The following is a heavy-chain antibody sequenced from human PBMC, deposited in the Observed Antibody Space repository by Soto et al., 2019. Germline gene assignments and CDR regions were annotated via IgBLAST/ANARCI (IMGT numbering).Heavy chain of an antibody. J-gene: IGHJ5*02. CDR1: GVSMRNSY. D-gene: IGHD3-10*01. Sequence: SETLSLTCSVSGVSMRNSYWTWIRQSAGKGLEWIGRISTSGNTNYNPSLNSRLTMSVDTSKNQVSLKLTSVTAADTAVYYCARGRGVPALGDPWGQGTLVTVSS. V-gene: IGHV4-4*07. CDR2: ISTSGNT. CDR3: ARGRGVPALGDP.